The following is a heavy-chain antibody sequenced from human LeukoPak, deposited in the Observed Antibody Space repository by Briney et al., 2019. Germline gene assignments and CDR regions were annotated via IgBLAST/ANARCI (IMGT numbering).Heavy chain of an antibody. D-gene: IGHD6-13*01. CDR2: IYYSGST. CDR3: AGTFYSSSWYDY. CDR1: GASLSVSGRN. Sequence: PSETLSLTCTVSGASLSVSGRNWGWVRQPPGKGLEWIASIYYSGSTYYSPSLESRVTMSVDTSKNQFSLKLSSLTAADTAVYYCAGTFYSSSWYDYWGQGTLVTVSS. J-gene: IGHJ4*02. V-gene: IGHV4-39*07.